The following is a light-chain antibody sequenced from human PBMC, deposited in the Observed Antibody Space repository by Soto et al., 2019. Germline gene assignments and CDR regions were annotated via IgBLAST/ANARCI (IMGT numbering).Light chain of an antibody. Sequence: EIVMTQSPATLSVSPGERATLSCRASQSIGSSLAWYQQKPGQVPRLLIYGASTRATGVPDRFSGRGSGTEFILTISSLQSEDFALYYCQQYDDWPLIFGGGTKVEIK. V-gene: IGKV3-15*01. CDR3: QQYDDWPLI. CDR2: GAS. J-gene: IGKJ4*01. CDR1: QSIGSS.